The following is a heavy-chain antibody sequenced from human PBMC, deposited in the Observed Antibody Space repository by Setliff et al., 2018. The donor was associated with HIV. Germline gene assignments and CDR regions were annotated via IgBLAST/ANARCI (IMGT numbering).Heavy chain of an antibody. CDR2: VSSRGDT. Sequence: SETLSLTCTVSDSGTYYWSWIRQPAGKGLEWIGRVSSRGDTNYNPSLKGRVTMSLDTSKNQFSLKLNSVTAADTAVYYCARDVLDLVISVYGFWGQGIPVTVSS. D-gene: IGHD3-22*01. CDR3: ARDVLDLVISVYGF. J-gene: IGHJ4*02. V-gene: IGHV4-4*07. CDR1: DSGTYY.